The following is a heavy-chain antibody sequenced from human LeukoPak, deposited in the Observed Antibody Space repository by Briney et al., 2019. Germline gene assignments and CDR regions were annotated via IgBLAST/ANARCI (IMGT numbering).Heavy chain of an antibody. CDR2: IYPGDSDT. CDR3: ASPVSGYYYAETDY. CDR1: GYSSTSYW. V-gene: IGHV5-51*01. Sequence: GESLKISCKGSGYSSTSYWIGWVRQMPGRGLEWMGIIYPGDSDTRYSPSFQGQVTISADKSISTAYLQWSSLKASETAMYYCASPVSGYYYAETDYWGQGTLVAVSS. J-gene: IGHJ4*02. D-gene: IGHD3-22*01.